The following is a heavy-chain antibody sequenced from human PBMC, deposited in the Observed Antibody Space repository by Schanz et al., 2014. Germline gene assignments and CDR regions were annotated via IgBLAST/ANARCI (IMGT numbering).Heavy chain of an antibody. CDR2: INPSGGST. D-gene: IGHD5-12*01. J-gene: IGHJ3*02. CDR1: GYTFTSDS. Sequence: QVQLVQSGAEVKKPGASVKVSCKASGYTFTSDSMHWVRQAPGQGLEWMGMINPSGGSTTYAQKFQGRVTMTTDTSTSTAYMELRSLRSDDTAVYYCARGGGPEDVFDIWGQGTIXTVSS. CDR3: ARGGGPEDVFDI. V-gene: IGHV1-46*01.